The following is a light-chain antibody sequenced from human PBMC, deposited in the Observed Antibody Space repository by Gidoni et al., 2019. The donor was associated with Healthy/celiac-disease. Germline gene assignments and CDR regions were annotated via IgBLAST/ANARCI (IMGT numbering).Light chain of an antibody. CDR3: RSYTSSSTLPYV. CDR1: SSDVGGYNY. Sequence: HSALTQPASGQSITISCTGTSSDVGGYNYVSWYQQHTGKSPKLMIYDVSNRPSGVSNRFSGSKSGNTASLTISGLQAEDEADYYCRSYTSSSTLPYVFGTGTKVTVL. J-gene: IGLJ1*01. V-gene: IGLV2-14*01. CDR2: DVS.